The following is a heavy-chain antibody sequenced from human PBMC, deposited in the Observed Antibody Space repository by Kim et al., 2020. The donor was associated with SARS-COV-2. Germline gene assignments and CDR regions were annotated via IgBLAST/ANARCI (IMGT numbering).Heavy chain of an antibody. CDR2: INTNTGNP. CDR3: ARGLAAVTIFGVVIRPVDAFDI. D-gene: IGHD3-3*01. Sequence: ASVKVSCKASGYTFTSYAMHWVRQAPGQGLAWMGWINTNTGNPTYAQGFTGRFVLSLNTSVSTAYLQISSLKAEDPAVYDCARGLAAVTIFGVVIRPVDAFDIWGQGTMVTVSS. J-gene: IGHJ3*02. CDR1: GYTFTSYA. V-gene: IGHV7-4-1*02.